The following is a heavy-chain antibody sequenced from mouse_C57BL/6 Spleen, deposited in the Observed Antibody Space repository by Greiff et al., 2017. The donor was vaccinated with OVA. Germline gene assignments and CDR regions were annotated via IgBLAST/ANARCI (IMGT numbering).Heavy chain of an antibody. V-gene: IGHV14-2*01. D-gene: IGHD4-1*01. J-gene: IGHJ2*01. Sequence: DVKLVESGAELVKPGASVKLSCTASGFNIKDYYMHWVKQRTEQGLEWIGRIDPEDGETKYAPKFQGKATITADTSSNTAYLQLSSLTSEDTAVYYCARWTGTGGYFDYWGQGTTLTVSS. CDR2: IDPEDGET. CDR1: GFNIKDYY. CDR3: ARWTGTGGYFDY.